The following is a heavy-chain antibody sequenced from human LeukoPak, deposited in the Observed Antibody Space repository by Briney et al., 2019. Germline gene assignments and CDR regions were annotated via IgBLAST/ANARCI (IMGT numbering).Heavy chain of an antibody. CDR3: ARSMSTVTTRYFDL. V-gene: IGHV3-20*04. D-gene: IGHD4-17*01. CDR2: LTWNGDNT. Sequence: GGSLRLSCAASGFTFDDYGMIWVRQAPGKGLEWVSYLTWNGDNTHYTDSVKGRFTISRDNAKNSLYLQMNSLRAEDTAFYYCARSMSTVTTRYFDLWGRGTLDTVSS. CDR1: GFTFDDYG. J-gene: IGHJ2*01.